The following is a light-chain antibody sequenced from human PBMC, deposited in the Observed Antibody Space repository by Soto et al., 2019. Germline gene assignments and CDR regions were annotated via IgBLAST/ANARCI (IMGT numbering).Light chain of an antibody. CDR1: QSVSSSY. CDR2: GAS. J-gene: IGKJ1*01. CDR3: QQYGSSRLT. Sequence: EIVLTQSPGPLSLSPGERATLSCRARQSVSSSYLAWYQQNRGQAPRLLIYGASSRATGIPDRFSGSGSGTDFTLTISRLEPEDFAVYYCQQYGSSRLTFGQGTKVEIK. V-gene: IGKV3-20*01.